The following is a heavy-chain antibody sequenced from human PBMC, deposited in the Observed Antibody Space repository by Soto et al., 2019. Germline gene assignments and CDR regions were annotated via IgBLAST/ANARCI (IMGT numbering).Heavy chain of an antibody. CDR1: SGSVSSGSYY. CDR3: ARASSSWRYFDY. V-gene: IGHV4-61*01. CDR2: IYYSGST. J-gene: IGHJ4*02. D-gene: IGHD6-13*01. Sequence: PLETLSLTCTVSSGSVSSGSYYWSWIRQPPGKGLEWIGYIYYSGSTNYNPSLKSRVTISVDTSKNQFSLKLGSVTAADTAVYYCARASSSWRYFDYWGQGTLVTVSS.